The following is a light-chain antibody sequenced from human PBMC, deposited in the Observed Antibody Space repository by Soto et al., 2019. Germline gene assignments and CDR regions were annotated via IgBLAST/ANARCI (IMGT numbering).Light chain of an antibody. CDR1: QGISSS. Sequence: DIQLTQSPSSLSASVGDRVTITCRASQGISSSLAWYQQQPGKAPKLLIYAASTLQSGVPSRFSGSGSGTDFTLPISSLQPDDVATYYCQQLKSFPRSFGGGTKVEIK. CDR2: AAS. CDR3: QQLKSFPRS. J-gene: IGKJ4*01. V-gene: IGKV1-9*01.